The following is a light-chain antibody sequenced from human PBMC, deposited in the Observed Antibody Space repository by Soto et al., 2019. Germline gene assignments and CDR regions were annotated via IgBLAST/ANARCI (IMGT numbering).Light chain of an antibody. CDR1: QGIRND. J-gene: IGKJ1*01. CDR2: AAS. CDR3: LQHNSYPRT. Sequence: DIQMTQSPSSLSASVGDRVTITCRASQGIRNDLAWYQQKPGKAPKRLIYAASSLESGVPSRFSGSGSGTELTLTISSLKPEDFETYYCLQHNSYPRTFGQGTKVEIK. V-gene: IGKV1-17*01.